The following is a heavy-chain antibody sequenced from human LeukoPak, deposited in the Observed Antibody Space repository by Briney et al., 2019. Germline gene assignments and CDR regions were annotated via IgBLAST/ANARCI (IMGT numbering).Heavy chain of an antibody. V-gene: IGHV4-59*11. D-gene: IGHD3-16*01. CDR1: SGSIRSQH. Sequence: SETLSLTCTVSSGSIRSQHWSWIRQPPGEGLEWIGFISYSGTTYYNPSLESRVTISRDTSRNQFSLKLSSVTAADTAVYYCTSDRNGGDHYYMDVWGKGTTVTVSS. CDR3: TSDRNGGDHYYMDV. J-gene: IGHJ6*03. CDR2: ISYSGTT.